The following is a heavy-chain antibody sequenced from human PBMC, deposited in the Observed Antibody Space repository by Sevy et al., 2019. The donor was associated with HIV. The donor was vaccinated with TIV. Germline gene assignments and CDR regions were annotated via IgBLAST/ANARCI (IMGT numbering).Heavy chain of an antibody. V-gene: IGHV3-21*01. D-gene: IGHD2-2*01. CDR2: ISSSSTYI. CDR3: ARDVGCTSTSCLLYFDY. CDR1: GFTFNNYY. J-gene: IGHJ4*02. Sequence: GGSLRLSCAASGFTFNNYYMNWVRQAPGKGLEWVSSISSSSTYIYYADSVKGRFTISRDNAKNSLYLQMNSLRAEDTAVYYCARDVGCTSTSCLLYFDYWGQGTLVTVSS.